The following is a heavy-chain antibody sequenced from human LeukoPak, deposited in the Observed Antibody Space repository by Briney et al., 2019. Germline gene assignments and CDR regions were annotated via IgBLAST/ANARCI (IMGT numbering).Heavy chain of an antibody. CDR2: VIPFFGTA. CDR1: GGTFSSYG. J-gene: IGHJ4*02. CDR3: ASTGTTVTHEFDY. D-gene: IGHD4-17*01. V-gene: IGHV1-69*13. Sequence: SVKVSCKASGGTFSSYGISWVRQAPGQGLEWMGGVIPFFGTANYAQMFQGRVTITADESTSTAYMELSSLRSEDTAVYYCASTGTTVTHEFDYWGQGTLVTVSS.